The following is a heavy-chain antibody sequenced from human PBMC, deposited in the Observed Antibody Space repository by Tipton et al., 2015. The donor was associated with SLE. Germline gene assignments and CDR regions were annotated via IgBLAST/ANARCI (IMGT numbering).Heavy chain of an antibody. V-gene: IGHV1-18*01. CDR1: GYTFTSYG. Sequence: QSGAGVKKPGASVKVSCKASGYTFTSYGISWVRQAPGQGLEWMGWISAYNGNTNYAQKLQGRVTMTTDTSTSTAYMELRSLRSEHGACFCWGRGGQYETRFVLDFGGQGPMAPVS. CDR3: GRGGQYETRFVLDF. D-gene: IGHD1-1*01. J-gene: IGHJ3*01. CDR2: ISAYNGNT.